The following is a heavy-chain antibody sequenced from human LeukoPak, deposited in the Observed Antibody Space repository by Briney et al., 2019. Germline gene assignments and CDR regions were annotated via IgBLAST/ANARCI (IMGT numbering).Heavy chain of an antibody. CDR3: ARATHTIRADYKPFDF. Sequence: SETLSLTCTLYGGSISSYFWSSRRQPAGKGLEWIGRIYTSGSTTYNPSLKGRVTMSVDTSKDQFSLKLSSVTAADTAIYYCARATHTIRADYKPFDFWGQGTLVTVSS. CDR2: IYTSGST. CDR1: GGSISSYF. V-gene: IGHV4-59*10. D-gene: IGHD4-11*01. J-gene: IGHJ4*02.